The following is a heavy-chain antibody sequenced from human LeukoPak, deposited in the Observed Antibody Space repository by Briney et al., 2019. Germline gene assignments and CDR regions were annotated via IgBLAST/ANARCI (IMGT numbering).Heavy chain of an antibody. CDR2: ISWDGGST. D-gene: IGHD3-10*01. CDR3: AKDHYYGSGSYSRWVYFDY. Sequence: GGSLRLSCAASGFTFDDYTMHWVCQAPGKGLEWVSLISWDGGSTYYADSVKGRFTISGDNSKNSLYLQMNSLRTEDTALYFCAKDHYYGSGSYSRWVYFDYWGQGTLVTVSS. V-gene: IGHV3-43*01. J-gene: IGHJ4*02. CDR1: GFTFDDYT.